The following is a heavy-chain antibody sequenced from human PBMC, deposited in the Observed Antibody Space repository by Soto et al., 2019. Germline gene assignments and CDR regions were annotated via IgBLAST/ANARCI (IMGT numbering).Heavy chain of an antibody. CDR1: GFTFSIYW. V-gene: IGHV3-74*01. CDR2: MNTDGSRT. D-gene: IGHD3-22*01. Sequence: EVQLVESGGGLVQPGGSLRLSCAASGFTFSIYWMHWVRQVPGKGLVWVSRMNTDGSRTSYADSARGRFTISRDDAKSTLYLQMNNLRAEDTAVYYCARGDGDQYDRHGYLGRHWGQGTLVTVSS. CDR3: ARGDGDQYDRHGYLGRH. J-gene: IGHJ4*02.